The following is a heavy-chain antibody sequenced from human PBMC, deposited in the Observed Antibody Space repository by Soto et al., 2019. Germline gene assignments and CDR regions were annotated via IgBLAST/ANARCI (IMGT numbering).Heavy chain of an antibody. J-gene: IGHJ4*02. CDR1: GGSISSGGYS. CDR3: ARDRPNITGPNYFDY. CDR2: IYHSGST. V-gene: IGHV4-30-2*01. D-gene: IGHD1-7*01. Sequence: TLSLTCAVSGGSISSGGYSWSWIRQPPGKGLEWIGYIYHSGSTYYNPSLKSRVTISVDRSKNQFSLKLNSVTAADTAVYYCARDRPNITGPNYFDYWGQGTLVTVSS.